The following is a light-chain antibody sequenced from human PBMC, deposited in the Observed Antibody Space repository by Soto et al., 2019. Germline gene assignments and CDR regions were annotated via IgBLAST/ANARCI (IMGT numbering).Light chain of an antibody. V-gene: IGLV2-14*01. CDR3: SSYTSSSTPLV. CDR1: ISDVGGYNY. CDR2: DVT. Sequence: QSALTQPASVSWSPGQSITISCTGTISDVGGYNYVSWYQQHPGKAPKLMIYDVTNRPSGVSNRFSGSKSGNTASLTISGLQAEDEADYYCSSYTSSSTPLVLGGGTKLTVL. J-gene: IGLJ3*02.